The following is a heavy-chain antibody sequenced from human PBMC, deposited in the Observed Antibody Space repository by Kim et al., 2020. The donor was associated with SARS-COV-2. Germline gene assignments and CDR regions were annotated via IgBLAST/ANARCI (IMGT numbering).Heavy chain of an antibody. CDR3: AREATLLWGAAAGTPYFDY. V-gene: IGHV1-18*04. D-gene: IGHD6-13*01. J-gene: IGHJ4*02. CDR1: GYTFTSYG. Sequence: ASVKVSCKASGYTFTSYGISWVRQAPGQGLEWMGWISAYNGNTNYAQKLQGRVTMTTDTSTSTAYMELRSLRSDDTAVYYCAREATLLWGAAAGTPYFDYWGQGTLVTVSS. CDR2: ISAYNGNT.